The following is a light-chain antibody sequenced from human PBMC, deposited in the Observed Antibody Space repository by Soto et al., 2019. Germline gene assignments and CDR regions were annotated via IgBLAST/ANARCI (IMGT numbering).Light chain of an antibody. Sequence: DVVMTQSPLSLPVTLGHPASISCRYRQSLVYSDGNIYVNWFQQRPGQSPRRLIYEVSNRDSGVPDRFSGSGAGTDFTLKISRVEAEDVGVYYCMQGTHWPIAFGQGTRLEIK. CDR2: EVS. J-gene: IGKJ5*01. CDR3: MQGTHWPIA. CDR1: QSLVYSDGNIY. V-gene: IGKV2-30*01.